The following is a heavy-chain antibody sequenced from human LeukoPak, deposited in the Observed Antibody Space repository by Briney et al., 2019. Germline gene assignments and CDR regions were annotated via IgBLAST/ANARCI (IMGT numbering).Heavy chain of an antibody. D-gene: IGHD4-23*01. V-gene: IGHV4-61*02. CDR2: IYSGST. Sequence: SQTLSLTCTVSGASISSDSDYWSWIRQPAGKGLEWIGRIYSGSTDYNPSLRSRLTISVDTSKNQFSLKLSSVTAVDTAIYYCAKSVDGGNSPFDYWGQGTLVTVSS. CDR3: AKSVDGGNSPFDY. CDR1: GASISSDSDY. J-gene: IGHJ4*02.